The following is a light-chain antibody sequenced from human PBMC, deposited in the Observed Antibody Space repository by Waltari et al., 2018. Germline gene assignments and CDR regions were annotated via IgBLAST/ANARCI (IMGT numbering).Light chain of an antibody. J-gene: IGKJ1*01. CDR2: ELS. Sequence: DIVLTQSPLPLPVTLGEPASISCRSSQNLLDSEDGNTFLNWYLQKPGQSPQLLIYELSVRASGVPARFSGTGSGTDFTLTISRVEAEDVVIYYCMQRKENPWTFGQGTKVEI. CDR1: QNLLDSEDGNTF. CDR3: MQRKENPWT. V-gene: IGKV2-40*01.